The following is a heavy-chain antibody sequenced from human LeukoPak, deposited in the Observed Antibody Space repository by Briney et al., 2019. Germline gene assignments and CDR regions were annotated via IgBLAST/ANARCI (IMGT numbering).Heavy chain of an antibody. V-gene: IGHV3-30*18. CDR3: AKSSITRAFDI. J-gene: IGHJ3*02. CDR2: ISYDGSNK. Sequence: GGSLRLSCAASGFTFSNYGMHWVRQAPGKGLEWVAVISYDGSNKYYADSVKGRSTISRDNSKNTLYLQMNSLRAEDTAVYYCAKSSITRAFDIWGQGTMVTVSS. D-gene: IGHD3-10*01. CDR1: GFTFSNYG.